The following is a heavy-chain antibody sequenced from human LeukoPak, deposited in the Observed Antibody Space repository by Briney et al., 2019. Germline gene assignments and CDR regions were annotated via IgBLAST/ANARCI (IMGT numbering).Heavy chain of an antibody. CDR3: AEQWLASQFQH. CDR1: GYTFTSYY. V-gene: IGHV1-46*01. J-gene: IGHJ1*01. D-gene: IGHD6-19*01. CDR2: INPSGGST. Sequence: ASVKVSCKASGYTFTSYYMHWVRQAPGQGLEWMGIINPSGGSTSYAQKFQGRVTMTRDTSTSTAYMELSSLRSEDMAVYYCAEQWLASQFQHWGQGTLVTVSS.